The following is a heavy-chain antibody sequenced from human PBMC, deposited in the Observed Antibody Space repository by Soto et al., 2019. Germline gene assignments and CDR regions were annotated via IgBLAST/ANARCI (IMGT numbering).Heavy chain of an antibody. D-gene: IGHD3-22*01. CDR1: GGSISSYY. CDR2: IYYSGSA. Sequence: QVQLQESGPGLVKPSETLSLTCTVSGGSISSYYWSWIRQPPGKGLEWIGYIYYSGSANYNPSLKSRVTISVDTSKNQFSLKLSSVTAPDTAVYYCARGTYYYDSSGYYFAFDIWGQGTMVTVSS. CDR3: ARGTYYYDSSGYYFAFDI. J-gene: IGHJ3*02. V-gene: IGHV4-59*01.